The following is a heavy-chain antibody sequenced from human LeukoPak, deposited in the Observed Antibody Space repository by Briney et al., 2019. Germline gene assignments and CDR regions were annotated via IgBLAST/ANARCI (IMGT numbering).Heavy chain of an antibody. J-gene: IGHJ4*02. D-gene: IGHD6-19*01. CDR2: ISAYNGNT. CDR1: GYTFTSYG. CDR3: ARFNSGWYGVGFDY. Sequence: GASVKVSCKASGYTFTSYGISWVRQAPGQGLEWMGWISAYNGNTNYAQRLQGRVTMTTDTSTSTAYMELRSLRSDDTAVYYCARFNSGWYGVGFDYWGQGTLVTVSS. V-gene: IGHV1-18*01.